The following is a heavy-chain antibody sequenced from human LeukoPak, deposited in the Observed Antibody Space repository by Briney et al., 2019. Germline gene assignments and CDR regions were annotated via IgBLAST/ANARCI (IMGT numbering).Heavy chain of an antibody. V-gene: IGHV4-31*03. D-gene: IGHD6-13*01. CDR3: ARGEAGSSWNYYYYYYGMDV. J-gene: IGHJ6*02. CDR1: GGSISSGGYY. Sequence: PSQTLSLTCTASGGSISSGGYYWSWIRQHPGKGLEWIGYIYYSGSTYYNPSLKSRVTISVDTSKNQFSLKLSSVTAADTAVYYCARGEAGSSWNYYYYYYGMDVWGQGTMVTVSS. CDR2: IYYSGST.